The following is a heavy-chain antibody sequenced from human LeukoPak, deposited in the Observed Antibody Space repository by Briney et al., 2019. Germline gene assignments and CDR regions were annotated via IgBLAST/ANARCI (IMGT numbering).Heavy chain of an antibody. V-gene: IGHV3-53*01. J-gene: IGHJ4*02. CDR1: GFTVSSNY. CDR2: IYSGGTI. CDR3: ARDPDYYDSSGYYDY. D-gene: IGHD3-22*01. Sequence: GSLRLSCAASGFTVSSNYMSWVRQAPGKGLEWVSVIYSGGTIYYADSVKGRFTISRDNAKNSLYLQMNSLRAEDTAVYYCARDPDYYDSSGYYDYWGQGTLVTVSS.